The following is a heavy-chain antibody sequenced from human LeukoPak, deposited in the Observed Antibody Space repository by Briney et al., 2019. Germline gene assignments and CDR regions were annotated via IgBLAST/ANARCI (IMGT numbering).Heavy chain of an antibody. Sequence: SGGSPRLSCAASGFTFSDYYMSWIRQAPGKGLEWVSYISSSSSTIYYADSVKGRFTISRNNAKNSLYLQMNSLRAEDTAVYYCARSRYTRGPIYYYYGMDVWGQGTTVTVSS. J-gene: IGHJ6*02. V-gene: IGHV3-11*04. CDR1: GFTFSDYY. D-gene: IGHD2-2*02. CDR2: ISSSSSTI. CDR3: ARSRYTRGPIYYYYGMDV.